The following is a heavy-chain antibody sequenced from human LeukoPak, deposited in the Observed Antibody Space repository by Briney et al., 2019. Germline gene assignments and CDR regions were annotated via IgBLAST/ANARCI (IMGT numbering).Heavy chain of an antibody. D-gene: IGHD3-22*01. J-gene: IGHJ4*02. CDR3: ARALHYYDSSGSPLYYFDY. CDR2: INPSGGST. V-gene: IGHV1-46*01. Sequence: ASVKVSCKASGYTFTSYYMHWARQAPGQGLEWMGIINPSGGSTSYAQKFQGRVTMTRDTSTSTVYMELSSLRSEDTAVYYCARALHYYDSSGSPLYYFDYWGQGTLVTVSS. CDR1: GYTFTSYY.